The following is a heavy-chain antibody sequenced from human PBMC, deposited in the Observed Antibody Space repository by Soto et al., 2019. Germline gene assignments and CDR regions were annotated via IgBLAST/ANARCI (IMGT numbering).Heavy chain of an antibody. CDR2: IWYDGSNK. J-gene: IGHJ6*02. CDR1: GFTFSSYG. Sequence: GGSLRLSCAASGFTFSSYGMHWVRQAPGKGLEWVAVIWYDGSNKYYADSVKGRFTISRDNCKNTLYLQMNSLRAEDTAVYYCARENPYMVRGVIGFGYYGMDVWGQGTTVTVSS. V-gene: IGHV3-33*01. D-gene: IGHD3-10*01. CDR3: ARENPYMVRGVIGFGYYGMDV.